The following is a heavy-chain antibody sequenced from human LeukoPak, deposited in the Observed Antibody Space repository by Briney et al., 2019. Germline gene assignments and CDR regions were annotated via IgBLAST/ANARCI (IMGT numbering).Heavy chain of an antibody. J-gene: IGHJ6*04. Sequence: SETLSLTCTVSGGSISSYYWSWIRQPPGKGLERMGYIYYSGSTNYNPSLKSRVTISVDTSKNQFSLKLSSVTAADTAVYYCARAWFEQHYYGMDVWGKGTTVTVSS. V-gene: IGHV4-59*01. D-gene: IGHD3-10*01. CDR2: IYYSGST. CDR1: GGSISSYY. CDR3: ARAWFEQHYYGMDV.